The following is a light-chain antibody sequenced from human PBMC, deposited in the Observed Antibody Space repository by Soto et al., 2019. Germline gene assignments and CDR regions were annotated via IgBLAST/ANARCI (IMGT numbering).Light chain of an antibody. CDR2: DAS. CDR3: QHYNSYSEA. J-gene: IGKJ1*01. Sequence: DIQMTQSAATLSVSVGDRVTITCRASQGISSWLAWYQQKKGKAPKLLIYDASSLQSGVPSGFSGSRYGPDFNLTISSLQTDDFATYYCQHYNSYSEAFGQGTKVDIK. V-gene: IGKV1-5*01. CDR1: QGISSW.